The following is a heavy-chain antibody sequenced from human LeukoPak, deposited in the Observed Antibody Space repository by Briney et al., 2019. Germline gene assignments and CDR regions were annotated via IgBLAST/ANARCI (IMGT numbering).Heavy chain of an antibody. J-gene: IGHJ4*02. Sequence: GGSLRLSCAASGFTFSSYGMHWVRQAPGKGLEWVAVIWYDGSNKYYADSVKGRFTISRDNSKNTLYLQMNSLRAEDTAVYYCASGDCSSASCMGYWGQGTLVTVSS. V-gene: IGHV3-33*01. CDR2: IWYDGSNK. CDR3: ASGDCSSASCMGY. CDR1: GFTFSSYG. D-gene: IGHD2-2*01.